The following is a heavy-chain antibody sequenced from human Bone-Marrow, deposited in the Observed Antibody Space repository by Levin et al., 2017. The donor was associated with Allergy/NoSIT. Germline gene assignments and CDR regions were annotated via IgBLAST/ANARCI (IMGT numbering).Heavy chain of an antibody. CDR3: ATCDRGYGLFDY. CDR2: IKQDGSEE. J-gene: IGHJ4*02. D-gene: IGHD5-18*01. CDR1: EFSFNMFW. V-gene: IGHV3-7*01. Sequence: GESLKISCAASEFSFNMFWMSWIRHVPGKGLEWVATIKQDGSEEYYVDSVNGRFTISRDNGKKSLYLQMNSLRVDDTAVYYCATCDRGYGLFDYWGQGTLVTVAS.